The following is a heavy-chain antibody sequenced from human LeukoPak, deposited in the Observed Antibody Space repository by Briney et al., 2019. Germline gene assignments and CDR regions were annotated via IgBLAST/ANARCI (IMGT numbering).Heavy chain of an antibody. Sequence: GGALRLSCAASGFTFSDYYMSWIRQAPGKGLEWVSYISSSGSTIYYADSVKGRFTISRDNAKNSLYLQMTSLRAEDTAVYYCARLVVAAATGGYYMDVWGKGTTATVSS. V-gene: IGHV3-11*01. D-gene: IGHD2-15*01. CDR3: ARLVVAAATGGYYMDV. J-gene: IGHJ6*03. CDR1: GFTFSDYY. CDR2: ISSSGSTI.